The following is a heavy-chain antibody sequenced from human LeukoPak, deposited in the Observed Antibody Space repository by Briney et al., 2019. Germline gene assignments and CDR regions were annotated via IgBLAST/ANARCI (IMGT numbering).Heavy chain of an antibody. CDR3: ARQPGGTAAFDI. Sequence: SETLSLTCTVSGGSINSYYWSWIRQPPGKGLEWIGYIYYTGGETNYNPSLKSRLTISVDTSKNQFSLMLTSVTAADAAVYYCARQPGGTAAFDIWAQGTLVTVSS. CDR1: GGSINSYY. V-gene: IGHV4-59*08. J-gene: IGHJ3*02. D-gene: IGHD1-14*01. CDR2: IYYTGGET.